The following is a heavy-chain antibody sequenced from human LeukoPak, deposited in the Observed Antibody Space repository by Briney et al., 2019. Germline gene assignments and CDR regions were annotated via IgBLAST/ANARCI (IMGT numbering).Heavy chain of an antibody. Sequence: AAVKVSCKASGYSFSIFGMTWVRQAPGQGGEWMGWISASSGNTNYAQKLQGRVAMTTDTSTNTAYIELRSLKSDDTAVYYCARAGATETTHFDYWGQGTLVTVSS. CDR2: ISASSGNT. J-gene: IGHJ4*02. CDR3: ARAGATETTHFDY. V-gene: IGHV1-18*01. D-gene: IGHD4-17*01. CDR1: GYSFSIFG.